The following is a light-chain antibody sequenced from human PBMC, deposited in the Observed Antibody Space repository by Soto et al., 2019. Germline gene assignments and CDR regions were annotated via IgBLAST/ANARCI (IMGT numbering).Light chain of an antibody. CDR1: QSVSTTS. CDR3: QHYGSSPPFT. Sequence: EIVLTQSPGTLSLSPGERATLSCRASQSVSTTSLVWYQQKPGQAPRLLIYGVCNRATGIPDRFSGSGSGTDFNLTISRLEPEDFAGYYCQHYGSSPPFTFGPGTKVDIK. CDR2: GVC. J-gene: IGKJ3*01. V-gene: IGKV3-20*01.